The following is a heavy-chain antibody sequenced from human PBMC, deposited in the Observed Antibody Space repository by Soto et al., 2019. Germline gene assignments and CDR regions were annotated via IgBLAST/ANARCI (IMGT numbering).Heavy chain of an antibody. D-gene: IGHD3-3*01. CDR2: LSSDSNNE. J-gene: IGHJ4*02. CDR1: GFSFSYYD. CDR3: ANFGAV. Sequence: QVQLVESGGGVVQPGRSLRLSCAASGFSFSYYDMHWVRQLPGKGLEWVALLSSDSNNEYYADSVKGRFTISRDNSKNAVSMQMNSLRPEDTAVYYCANFGAVGGQGTLVTVSS. V-gene: IGHV3-30-3*01.